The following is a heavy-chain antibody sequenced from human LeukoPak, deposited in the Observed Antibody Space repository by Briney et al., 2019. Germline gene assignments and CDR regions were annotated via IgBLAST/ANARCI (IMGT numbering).Heavy chain of an antibody. V-gene: IGHV3-66*01. D-gene: IGHD2-21*02. CDR2: IYSGGST. CDR3: ARDRRGVVTANYYYYGLDV. J-gene: IGHJ6*02. Sequence: PGGSLRLSCAASGFTVSRNYMSWVRQAPGKGLVWVSIIYSGGSTYYADSVKGRFTISRDISKNTLHLQMNSLRAEDTAVYYCARDRRGVVTANYYYYGLDVWGQGTTVTVSS. CDR1: GFTVSRNY.